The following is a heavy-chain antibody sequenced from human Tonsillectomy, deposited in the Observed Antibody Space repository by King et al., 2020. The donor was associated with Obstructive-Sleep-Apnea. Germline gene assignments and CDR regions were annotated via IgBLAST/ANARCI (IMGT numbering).Heavy chain of an antibody. Sequence: QLQESGPGLVKPSETLSLTCSVSGGAISSGNYYWGWLLQPPGKGLEWIGRGLYSGGTNYNPSLMSRVTISVDPSKNQSSLKLPYVTAADTAVYYCARDGGIAVAGYFDCWGQGTLVTASS. D-gene: IGHD6-19*01. J-gene: IGHJ4*02. V-gene: IGHV4-39*07. CDR1: GGAISSGNYY. CDR2: GLYSGGT. CDR3: ARDGGIAVAGYFDC.